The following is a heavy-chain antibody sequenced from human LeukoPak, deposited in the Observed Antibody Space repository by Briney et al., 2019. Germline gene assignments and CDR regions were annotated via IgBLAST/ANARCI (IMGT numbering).Heavy chain of an antibody. CDR3: ATERDSSWTFDS. CDR2: IWSDGSNQ. Sequence: GMSLRLSCAASGFSFSTYAMHWVRQAPGKGLDWVAMIWSDGSNQYYADSVKGRFTISRENSKNTLYLQMNSLRAEDTAVYYCATERDSSWTFDSWGQGTLVTDSS. V-gene: IGHV3-33*01. CDR1: GFSFSTYA. D-gene: IGHD6-13*01. J-gene: IGHJ4*02.